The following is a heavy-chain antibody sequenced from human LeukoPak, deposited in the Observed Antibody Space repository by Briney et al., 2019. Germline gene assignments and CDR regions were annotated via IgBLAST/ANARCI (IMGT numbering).Heavy chain of an antibody. CDR3: ARGAYFSYYDSSGYVDY. D-gene: IGHD3-22*01. CDR1: GFTFSDYY. CDR2: ISSSVSII. Sequence: GGSLRLSCAASGFTFSDYYMSWIRQAPGKGLEWVSYISSSVSIIYYADSVKGRFTISRDNAKNSLYLQMNSLKAEDTAVYYCARGAYFSYYDSSGYVDYWGQGTLVTVSS. J-gene: IGHJ4*02. V-gene: IGHV3-11*01.